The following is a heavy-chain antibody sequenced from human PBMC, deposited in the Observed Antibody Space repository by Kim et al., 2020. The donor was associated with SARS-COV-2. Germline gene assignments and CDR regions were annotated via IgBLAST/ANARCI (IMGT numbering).Heavy chain of an antibody. CDR2: ISYDGSNK. J-gene: IGHJ5*02. V-gene: IGHV3-30*18. CDR3: AKDGIYRGSTVSNWFDP. Sequence: GGSLRLSCAASGFTFNAFGIHWVRQAPGKGLEWVAVISYDGSNKYYTDSVKGRFTISRDNSKSTLYLQMNSLTAEDTAVYYCAKDGIYRGSTVSNWFDPWGQGTLVTASS. CDR1: GFTFNAFG. D-gene: IGHD4-17*01.